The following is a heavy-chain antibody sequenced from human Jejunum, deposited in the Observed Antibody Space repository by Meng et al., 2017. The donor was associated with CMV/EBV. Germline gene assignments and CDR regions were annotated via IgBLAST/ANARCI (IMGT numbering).Heavy chain of an antibody. CDR1: FGSYA. J-gene: IGHJ3*02. CDR2: IIPIFGTA. V-gene: IGHV1-69*05. Sequence: FGSYAISWVRQAPGQGLEWMGGIIPIFGTANYAQKFQGRVTITTDESTSTAYMELSSLRSEDTAVYYCATILETGTTSGPEAFDIWGQGTMVTVSS. D-gene: IGHD1-1*01. CDR3: ATILETGTTSGPEAFDI.